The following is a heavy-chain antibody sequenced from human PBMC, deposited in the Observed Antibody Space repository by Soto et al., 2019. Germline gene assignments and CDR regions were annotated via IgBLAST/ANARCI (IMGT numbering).Heavy chain of an antibody. CDR2: INHSGST. CDR1: GGSFSGYY. V-gene: IGHV4-34*01. Sequence: TLSLTCAVYGGSFSGYYWSWILQPPGKGLEWIGEINHSGSTNYNPSLKSRVTISVDTSKNQFSLKLSSVTAADTAVYYCRIQNRGNTIFGVVIIGEEYWGQGTLVTVSS. CDR3: RIQNRGNTIFGVVIIGEEY. J-gene: IGHJ4*02. D-gene: IGHD3-3*01.